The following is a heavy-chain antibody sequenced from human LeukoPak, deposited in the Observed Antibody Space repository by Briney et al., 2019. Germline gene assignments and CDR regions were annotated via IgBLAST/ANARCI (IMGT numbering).Heavy chain of an antibody. J-gene: IGHJ4*02. CDR3: ARDGGYGDPRGYFDY. D-gene: IGHD4-17*01. Sequence: GGSLRLSCAASGFTVSSNYMSWVRQAPGKGLEWVSVIYSGGSTYYADSVKGRFTISRDNAKNSLYLQMNSLRAEDTAVYYCARDGGYGDPRGYFDYWGQGTLVTVSS. V-gene: IGHV3-66*01. CDR1: GFTVSSNY. CDR2: IYSGGST.